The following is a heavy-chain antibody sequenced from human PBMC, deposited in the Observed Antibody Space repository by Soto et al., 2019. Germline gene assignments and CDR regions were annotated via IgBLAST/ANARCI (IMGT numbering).Heavy chain of an antibody. J-gene: IGHJ5*02. V-gene: IGHV1-8*01. CDR1: GYTFTSYD. CDR2: MNPNSGNT. D-gene: IGHD2-15*01. CDR3: ARGYCSGGSCYSGGEWFDR. Sequence: SSVKVSCRASGYTFTSYDINWVRHATGQGPEWMGWMNPNSGNTGYAQKFQCRVTMTRNTSISTAYKELSSLRSEDTAVYYCARGYCSGGSCYSGGEWFDRWVQGTLVTVSS.